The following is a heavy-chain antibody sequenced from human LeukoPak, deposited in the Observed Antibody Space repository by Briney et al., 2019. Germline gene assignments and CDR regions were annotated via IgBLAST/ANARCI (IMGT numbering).Heavy chain of an antibody. J-gene: IGHJ5*02. D-gene: IGHD3-16*01. CDR2: IYPDDSNT. CDR3: ARLEEDLTLGVAGYWFVP. V-gene: IGHV5-51*01. CDR1: GYSFTTHW. Sequence: GESLRISCKGSGYSFTTHWIGWVRQMPGKGLEWMGIIYPDDSNTRYSPSFQGQVTLSADKSINTAYLQWSSLRASDTAMYYCARLEEDLTLGVAGYWFVPWGQGTLVTVS.